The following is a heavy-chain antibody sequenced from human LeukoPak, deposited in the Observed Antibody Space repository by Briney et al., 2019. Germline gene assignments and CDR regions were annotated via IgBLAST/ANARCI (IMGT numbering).Heavy chain of an antibody. Sequence: SETLSLTCTVSGGSISSSNYYWGWIRQPPGKGLEWIGSIYYSGSTYDNPSLKGRVTISVDTSKNRFSLKLSSVTAADTAVYYCARSRYYLRYAFDIWGQGTMVTVSS. D-gene: IGHD3-22*01. V-gene: IGHV4-39*07. J-gene: IGHJ3*02. CDR2: IYYSGST. CDR1: GGSISSSNYY. CDR3: ARSRYYLRYAFDI.